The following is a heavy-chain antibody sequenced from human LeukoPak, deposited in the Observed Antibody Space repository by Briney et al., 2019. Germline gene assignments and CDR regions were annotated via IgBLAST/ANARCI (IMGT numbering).Heavy chain of an antibody. Sequence: ASVKVSCKASGYTFTSYGISWVRQAPGQGLEWMGWSSAYNGNTHYAQKLQGRVTMTTDTSTRTAYMELRSLRSDDTTVYYCARDPTCLNYYGSGSFEYWGQGTLVTVSS. V-gene: IGHV1-18*01. CDR3: ARDPTCLNYYGSGSFEY. CDR2: SSAYNGNT. CDR1: GYTFTSYG. D-gene: IGHD3-10*01. J-gene: IGHJ4*02.